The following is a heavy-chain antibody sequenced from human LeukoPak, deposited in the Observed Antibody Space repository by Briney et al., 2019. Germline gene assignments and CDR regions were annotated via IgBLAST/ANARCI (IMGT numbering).Heavy chain of an antibody. CDR3: ARVAGWHWFDP. CDR2: IRPSGDNT. J-gene: IGHJ5*02. V-gene: IGHV3-23*01. Sequence: GGSLRLSCAASGFTFSNAWMSWVRQAPGRGLEWVSSIRPSGDNTYYGDSVKGRFTISRDNSKNTVYLQMNNMRVDDTAVYYCARVAGWHWFDPWGQGTLVTVSS. CDR1: GFTFSNAW. D-gene: IGHD6-19*01.